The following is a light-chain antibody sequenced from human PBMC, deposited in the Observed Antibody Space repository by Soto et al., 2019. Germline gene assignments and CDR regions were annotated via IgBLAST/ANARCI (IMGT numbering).Light chain of an antibody. J-gene: IGLJ1*01. CDR1: SSDIGAYNY. V-gene: IGLV2-11*01. CDR3: CSFVGGFTFD. Sequence: QSALTQPRSVSGSPGQPVTISCAGSSSDIGAYNYVSWFQQHPGKAPKLMIYDVNKRPSGVPDRFSGSKSGNTASLTISGLQADHEADYYCCSFVGGFTFDFGTGTKVTVL. CDR2: DVN.